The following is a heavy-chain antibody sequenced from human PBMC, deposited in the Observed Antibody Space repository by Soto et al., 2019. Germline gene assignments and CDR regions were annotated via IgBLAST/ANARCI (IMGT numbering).Heavy chain of an antibody. CDR2: ISAYNGNT. Sequence: ASVKVSCKASGYTFTSYGISWVRQAPGQGLEWMGWISAYNGNTNYAQKLQGRVTMTTDTSTSTAYMELRSLRSDDTAVYYCARSVDTAMVNGWGYYYYYMDVWGKGITVTVS. V-gene: IGHV1-18*01. D-gene: IGHD5-18*01. CDR3: ARSVDTAMVNGWGYYYYYMDV. J-gene: IGHJ6*03. CDR1: GYTFTSYG.